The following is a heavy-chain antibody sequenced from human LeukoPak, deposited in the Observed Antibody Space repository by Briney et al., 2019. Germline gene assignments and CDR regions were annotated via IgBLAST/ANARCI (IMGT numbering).Heavy chain of an antibody. CDR2: INHSGST. V-gene: IGHV4-34*01. CDR3: ASGSYWFDP. CDR1: GFTFTSYS. Sequence: GSLRLSCAASGFTFTSYSMSWVRQPPGKGLEWIGEINHSGSTNYNPSLKSRVTISVDTSKNQFSLKLSSVTAADTAVYYCASGSYWFDPWGQGTLVTVSS. J-gene: IGHJ5*02.